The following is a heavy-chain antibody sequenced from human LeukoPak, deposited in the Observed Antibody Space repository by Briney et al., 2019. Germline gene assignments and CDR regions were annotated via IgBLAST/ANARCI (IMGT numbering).Heavy chain of an antibody. Sequence: SETLSLTCTVSGGSISRNYWSRIRQPPGKGLEWIGYIYYSGSTNYNPSLKSRVTISVDTSKNQFSLKLSSVTAADTAVYYCARVYSSGWYVDYWGQGTLVTVSS. CDR2: IYYSGST. J-gene: IGHJ4*02. V-gene: IGHV4-59*08. D-gene: IGHD6-19*01. CDR1: GGSISRNY. CDR3: ARVYSSGWYVDY.